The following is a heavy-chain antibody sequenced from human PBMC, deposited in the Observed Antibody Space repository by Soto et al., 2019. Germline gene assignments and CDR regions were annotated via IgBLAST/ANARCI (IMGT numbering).Heavy chain of an antibody. D-gene: IGHD2-2*02. V-gene: IGHV1-18*01. Sequence: ASVKVSCKPSGYTFTSSCTSWVLQAPGQGLEWMGWISGYNGNTNYAQKFRGRVTMTTDTSTTTAYMEVRSLRADDTAVYYCARAPGYCNSTICYIDTFDIWGQGTKVTVSS. J-gene: IGHJ3*02. CDR2: ISGYNGNT. CDR3: ARAPGYCNSTICYIDTFDI. CDR1: GYTFTSSC.